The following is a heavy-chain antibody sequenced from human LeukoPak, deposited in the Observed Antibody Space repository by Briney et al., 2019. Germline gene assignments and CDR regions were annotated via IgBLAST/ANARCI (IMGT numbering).Heavy chain of an antibody. CDR1: GGSLCGHY. Sequence: PSETPSHTRAVYGGSLCGHYWSDLPPRPGKGGEWMGDIYHSGSTKHTPSLKSRVTISVDTSKNQFSLKLSSVTAADTAVYYCARGLGIVVVPAARYNWFDPWGQGTLVTVSS. CDR2: IYHSGST. CDR3: ARGLGIVVVPAARYNWFDP. D-gene: IGHD2-2*01. V-gene: IGHV4-34*01. J-gene: IGHJ5*02.